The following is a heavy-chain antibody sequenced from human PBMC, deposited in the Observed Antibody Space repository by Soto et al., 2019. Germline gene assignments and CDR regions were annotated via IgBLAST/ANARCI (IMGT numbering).Heavy chain of an antibody. CDR3: ARESEDLTSNFDY. V-gene: IGHV3-21*01. Sequence: GGSLRLSCAASGFTFTRYSMNWVRQAPGKGLEWVSSISSTTNYIYYADSMKGRFTVSRVNAKNSVYLEMNSLSAEDTAVYYCARESEDLTSNFDYWGQGTLVTVSS. CDR2: ISSTTNYI. CDR1: GFTFTRYS. J-gene: IGHJ4*02.